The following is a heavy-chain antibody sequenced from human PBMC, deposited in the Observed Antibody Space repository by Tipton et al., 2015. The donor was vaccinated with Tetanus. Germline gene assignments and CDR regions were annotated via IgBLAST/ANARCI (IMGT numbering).Heavy chain of an antibody. V-gene: IGHV4-59*01. CDR3: ARGPSYSSSWYYYYGMDV. CDR2: IYYSGST. CDR1: GGSISSYY. J-gene: IGHJ6*02. D-gene: IGHD6-13*01. Sequence: LRLSCTVSGGSISSYYWSWIRQPPGKGLEWIGYIYYSGSTNYNPSLKSRVTISVDTSKNQFSLKLSSVTAADTAVYYCARGPSYSSSWYYYYGMDVWGQGTTVTVSS.